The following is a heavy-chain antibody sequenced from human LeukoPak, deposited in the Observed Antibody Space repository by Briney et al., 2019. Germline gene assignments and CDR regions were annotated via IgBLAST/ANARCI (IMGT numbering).Heavy chain of an antibody. CDR1: GDSISTYY. J-gene: IGHJ5*02. CDR3: AKKALPGNWFDP. CDR2: IYASGNT. Sequence: TGTLSLTCTVSGDSISTYYWNWLRQPAGKGLEWIGRIYASGNTNYNPSLKSRVTMSLDTSKNQFSLNLSSVTAADTAMYYCAKKALPGNWFDPWGQGTLVTVSS. V-gene: IGHV4-4*07.